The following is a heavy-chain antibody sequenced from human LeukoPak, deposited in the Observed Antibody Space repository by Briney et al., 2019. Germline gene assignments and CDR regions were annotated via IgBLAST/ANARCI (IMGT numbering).Heavy chain of an antibody. D-gene: IGHD3-9*01. CDR3: ARRLYGILTGNYYFDY. J-gene: IGHJ4*02. Sequence: PSETLSLTCAVYGGSFSGYYWGWIRQPPGKGLEWIGEINHSGSTNYNPSLKSRVTISVDTSKNQFSLKLSSVTAADTAVYYCARRLYGILTGNYYFDYWGQGTLVTVSS. CDR1: GGSFSGYY. CDR2: INHSGST. V-gene: IGHV4-34*01.